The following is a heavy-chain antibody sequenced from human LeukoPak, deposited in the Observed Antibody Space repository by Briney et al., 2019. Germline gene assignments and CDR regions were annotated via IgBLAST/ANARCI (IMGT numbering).Heavy chain of an antibody. CDR3: AAAGPLYYYYYMDV. CDR1: GYTFTGYY. D-gene: IGHD6-13*01. Sequence: GASVKVSCKASGYTFTGYYMHWVRQAPGQGLEWMGWINPNSGGTNYAQKFQGRVTMTRDTSISTAYMELSRLRSDDTAVYYCAAAGPLYYYYYMDVWGKGTTVTISS. J-gene: IGHJ6*03. V-gene: IGHV1-2*02. CDR2: INPNSGGT.